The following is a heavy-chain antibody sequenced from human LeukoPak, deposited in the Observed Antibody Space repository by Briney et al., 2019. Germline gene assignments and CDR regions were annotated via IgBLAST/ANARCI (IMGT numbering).Heavy chain of an antibody. D-gene: IGHD6-19*01. Sequence: SETLSLTCTVSGDSISSGYYWGWIRQPPGKGLEWIGSIYHSGSTYYNPSLKSRVTISLDTSKNQFSLKLSSVTAADTAVYYCARVSGHSSGWYNDYWGQGTLVTVSS. CDR2: IYHSGST. V-gene: IGHV4-38-2*02. CDR1: GDSISSGYY. CDR3: ARVSGHSSGWYNDY. J-gene: IGHJ4*02.